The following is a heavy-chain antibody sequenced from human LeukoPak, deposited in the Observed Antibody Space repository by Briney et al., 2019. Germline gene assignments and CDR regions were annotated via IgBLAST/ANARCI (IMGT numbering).Heavy chain of an antibody. CDR1: GFSFNSDW. V-gene: IGHV3-7*04. CDR3: TRVGYIDEGIDY. J-gene: IGHJ4*02. Sequence: PGGSLRLSCAASGFSFNSDWMTWVRQAPGKGLEWVANIKQDGSKKSYVDSVKGRFTISRDNAKNSLYLQMNSLRAEDTAIYYCTRVGYIDEGIDYWGQGTLVTVSS. D-gene: IGHD5-24*01. CDR2: IKQDGSKK.